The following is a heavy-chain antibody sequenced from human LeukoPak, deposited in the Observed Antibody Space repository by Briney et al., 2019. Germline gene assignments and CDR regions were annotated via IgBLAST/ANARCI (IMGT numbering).Heavy chain of an antibody. CDR3: ATAWVMNSGSHPSDY. J-gene: IGHJ4*02. CDR2: FDPEDGET. D-gene: IGHD1-26*01. CDR1: GYTLTELS. Sequence: RASVKVSCKVSGYTLTELSMHWVRQAPGKGLEWMGGFDPEDGETIYAQKFQGRVTMTEDTSTDAAYMELSSLRSEDTAVYYCATAWVMNSGSHPSDYWGQGTLVTVSS. V-gene: IGHV1-24*01.